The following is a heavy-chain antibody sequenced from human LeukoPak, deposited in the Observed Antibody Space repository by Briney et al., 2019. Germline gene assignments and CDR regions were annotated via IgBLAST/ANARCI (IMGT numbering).Heavy chain of an antibody. D-gene: IGHD3-3*01. CDR3: ARRGGITVFGVAQPGGAFDI. Sequence: ASVKVSCKASGGTFSNYAISWVRQAPGQGLEWMGGIIPIFGTAKYAQKVQGRVTMSTDESKSTAYMELSSLRSEDSAVYYCARRGGITVFGVAQPGGAFDIWGQGTMVTVSS. V-gene: IGHV1-69*05. CDR2: IIPIFGTA. J-gene: IGHJ3*02. CDR1: GGTFSNYA.